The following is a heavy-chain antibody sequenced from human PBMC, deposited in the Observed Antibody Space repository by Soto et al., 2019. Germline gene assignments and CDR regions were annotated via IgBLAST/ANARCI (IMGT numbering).Heavy chain of an antibody. CDR1: GGSISSYY. CDR3: ARDRRYCSGGSCHAFDI. J-gene: IGHJ3*02. Sequence: SETLSLTCTVSGGSISSYYWSWIRQPPGKGLEWIGYIYYSGSTNYNPSLKSRVTISVDTSKNQFSLKLSSATAADTAVYYCARDRRYCSGGSCHAFDIWGQGTMVTVSS. CDR2: IYYSGST. V-gene: IGHV4-59*01. D-gene: IGHD2-15*01.